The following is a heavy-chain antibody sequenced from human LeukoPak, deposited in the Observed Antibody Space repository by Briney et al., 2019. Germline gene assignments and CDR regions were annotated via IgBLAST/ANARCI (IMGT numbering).Heavy chain of an antibody. V-gene: IGHV4-34*01. CDR3: ARDGANGPDYYYYYYMDV. CDR1: GGSFSGYY. Sequence: SETLSLTCAVYGGSFSGYYWSWLRQPPGKGLEWSGEINHSGSTNYNPSLKRRVTISVHTSKNQFSLKLSSVTAADTAVYYCARDGANGPDYYYYYYMDVWGKGTTVTVSS. D-gene: IGHD1-26*01. CDR2: INHSGST. J-gene: IGHJ6*03.